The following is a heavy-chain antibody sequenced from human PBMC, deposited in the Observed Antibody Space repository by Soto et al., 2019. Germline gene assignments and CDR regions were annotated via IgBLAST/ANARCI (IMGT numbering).Heavy chain of an antibody. CDR2: IIPILGIA. CDR1: GGTFSSYT. D-gene: IGHD2-2*01. Sequence: QVPLVQSGAEVKKPGSSVKVSCKASGGTFSSYTISWVRQAPGQGLEWMGRIIPILGIANYAQKFQGRVTITADKSTSTAYMELSSLRSEDTAVYYCARGYCSSTSCSPNAFDIWGQGTMVTVSS. V-gene: IGHV1-69*02. J-gene: IGHJ3*02. CDR3: ARGYCSSTSCSPNAFDI.